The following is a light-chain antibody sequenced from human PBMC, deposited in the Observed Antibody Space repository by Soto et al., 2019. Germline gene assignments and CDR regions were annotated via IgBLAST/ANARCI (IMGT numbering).Light chain of an antibody. J-gene: IGKJ1*01. CDR2: DAS. V-gene: IGKV1-5*01. CDR3: QQHDTYPWT. Sequence: DIQMTQSPPTLSASVGDRVIITCRASQRMSAWLAWYQQKPGIAPKLLIYDASSLEDGVPSRFSGSGSGTDFTLTINSLQPDDFATYYCQQHDTYPWTFGQGTKVEIK. CDR1: QRMSAW.